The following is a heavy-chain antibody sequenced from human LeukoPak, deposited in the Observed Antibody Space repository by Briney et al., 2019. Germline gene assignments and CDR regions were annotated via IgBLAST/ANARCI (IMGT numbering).Heavy chain of an antibody. CDR2: IYSGGST. Sequence: GGSLRLSCAASGFTVSSNYMSWVRQAPGKGLEWVSVIYSGGSTYYADSVKATFTISRDNSQNTLYLQMNSLRAGDTAVYYCAREGTAFDIWGQGTMVTVSS. CDR1: GFTVSSNY. V-gene: IGHV3-66*01. D-gene: IGHD1-1*01. J-gene: IGHJ3*02. CDR3: AREGTAFDI.